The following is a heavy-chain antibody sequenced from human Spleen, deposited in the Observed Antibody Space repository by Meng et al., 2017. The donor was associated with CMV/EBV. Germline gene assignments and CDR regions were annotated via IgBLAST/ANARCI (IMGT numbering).Heavy chain of an antibody. Sequence: QVPPHAGGPRLVRPSQTLPLTCPVSGGSIRSGDYYSSWIRQPPGKGLAWIGYIYYSGSTYHNPALKSRVTISVDTSKNQFSLKLSSVTAADTAVYYCAAFGFLEWLPPGYWGQGTLVTVSS. CDR3: AAFGFLEWLPPGY. J-gene: IGHJ4*02. V-gene: IGHV4-30-4*08. CDR2: IYYSGST. CDR1: GGSIRSGDYY. D-gene: IGHD3-3*01.